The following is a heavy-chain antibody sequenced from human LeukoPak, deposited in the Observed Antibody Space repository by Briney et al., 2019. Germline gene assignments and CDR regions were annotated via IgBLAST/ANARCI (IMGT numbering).Heavy chain of an antibody. V-gene: IGHV4-59*01. CDR1: GGSISSYY. D-gene: IGHD3-22*01. Sequence: KTSETLSLTCTVSGGSISSYYWSWIRQPPGKGLEWIGYIYYSGSTNYNPSLKSRVTISVDTSKNQFSLKLSSVTAADTAVYYCAREYYYDSNDAFDIWGQGTMVTVSS. J-gene: IGHJ3*02. CDR3: AREYYYDSNDAFDI. CDR2: IYYSGST.